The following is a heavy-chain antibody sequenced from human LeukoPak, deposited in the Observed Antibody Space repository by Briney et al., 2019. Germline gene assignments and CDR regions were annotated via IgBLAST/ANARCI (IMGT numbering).Heavy chain of an antibody. V-gene: IGHV3-21*04. CDR3: AKAHSTTCFDY. CDR1: GFSFSSYN. Sequence: GGSLRLSCEASGFSFSSYNMDWVRQTPGKGLEWISSITTSSTYTFYADSVKGRFTISRDNARNSLYLQMNSLRAEDTAVYYCAKAHSTTCFDYWGQGTLVTVSS. J-gene: IGHJ4*02. CDR2: ITTSSTYT. D-gene: IGHD2/OR15-2a*01.